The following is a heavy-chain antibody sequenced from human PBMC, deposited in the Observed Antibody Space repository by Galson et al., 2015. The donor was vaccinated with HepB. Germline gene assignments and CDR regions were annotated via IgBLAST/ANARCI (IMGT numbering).Heavy chain of an antibody. Sequence: SLRLSCAASGFTFSSYAMHWVRQAPGKGLEWVAVISYDGSNKYYADSVKGRFTISRDNSKNTLYLQMNSLRADDTAVYYCTRGADYGVSWGQGTLVTVSS. CDR3: TRGADYGVS. CDR2: ISYDGSNK. CDR1: GFTFSSYA. V-gene: IGHV3-30-3*01. J-gene: IGHJ4*02.